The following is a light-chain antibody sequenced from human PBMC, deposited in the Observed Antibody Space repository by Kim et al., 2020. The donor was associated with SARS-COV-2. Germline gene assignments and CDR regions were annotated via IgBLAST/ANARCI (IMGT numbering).Light chain of an antibody. V-gene: IGKV3-15*01. CDR3: QQRDNWPT. CDR1: QSVSSN. J-gene: IGKJ3*01. CDR2: GAS. Sequence: SVSPGERATLSCRASQSVSSNLAWYQQKPGQAPRLLIYGASTRATGIPARFSGSGSGTEFTLTISSLQSEDFAVYYCQQRDNWPTFGPGTKVDIK.